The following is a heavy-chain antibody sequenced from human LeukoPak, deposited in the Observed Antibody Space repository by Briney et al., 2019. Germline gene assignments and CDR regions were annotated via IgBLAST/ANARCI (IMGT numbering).Heavy chain of an antibody. Sequence: GGSLRLSCAASGFTVDSNYMRWVRQAPGKGVERVSLIYSGGSTYYADSVRGRFTICRDNSKNALYLQMNSLRPEDTAVYYCARGFGKAAANVFGGYTMDVWGQGTTVTVSS. J-gene: IGHJ6*02. V-gene: IGHV3-66*02. CDR2: IYSGGST. CDR1: GFTVDSNY. D-gene: IGHD6-13*01. CDR3: ARGFGKAAANVFGGYTMDV.